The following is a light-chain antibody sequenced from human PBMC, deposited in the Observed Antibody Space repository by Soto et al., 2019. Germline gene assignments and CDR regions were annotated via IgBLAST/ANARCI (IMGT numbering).Light chain of an antibody. J-gene: IGLJ1*01. Sequence: QSVLTQPASVSGSRGQSITISCTGTSSDVGGYKYVSWYQQHPGKAPKLMIFEVIYRPSGVSNRFSGAKSGNTASLTISWLQAEDEADYYCGSFTSTSTQYVFGTGTQLTVL. V-gene: IGLV2-14*01. CDR2: EVI. CDR3: GSFTSTSTQYV. CDR1: SSDVGGYKY.